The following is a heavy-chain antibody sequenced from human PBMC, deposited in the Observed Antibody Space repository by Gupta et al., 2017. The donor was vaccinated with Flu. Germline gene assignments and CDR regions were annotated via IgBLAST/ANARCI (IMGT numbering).Heavy chain of an antibody. CDR3: AKGRNDGYNYPDSHDY. Sequence: EVQLLVSGGGLVQPGGSLRLSCAASGFPVSSYAMSWVRQAPGKGLEWVSAISGSGGSTYYADSVKGRFTISRDNSKNTLYLQMNSLRAEDTAVYYCAKGRNDGYNYPDSHDYWGQGTLVTVSS. J-gene: IGHJ4*02. D-gene: IGHD5-12*01. CDR1: GFPVSSYA. V-gene: IGHV3-23*01. CDR2: ISGSGGST.